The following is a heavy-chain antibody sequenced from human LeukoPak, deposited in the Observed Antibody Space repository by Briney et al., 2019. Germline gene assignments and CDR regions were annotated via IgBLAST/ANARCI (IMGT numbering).Heavy chain of an antibody. D-gene: IGHD7-27*01. CDR3: ARAPRSWGFDY. V-gene: IGHV1-69*05. CDR1: GGTFISYA. CDR2: IIPIFGTA. Sequence: SVKVSCKASGGTFISYAISWVRQAPGQGLEWMGGIIPIFGTANYAQKFQGRITMTRSASINTAYMELTDLRSEDTAVYYCARAPRSWGFDYWGQGTLVTVSS. J-gene: IGHJ4*02.